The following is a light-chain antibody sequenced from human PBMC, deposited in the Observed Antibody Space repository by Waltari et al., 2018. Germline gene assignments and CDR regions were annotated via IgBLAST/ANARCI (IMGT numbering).Light chain of an antibody. CDR1: QSIGKY. Sequence: ELLLTQSPGTLSLSPGERATLSCRASQSIGKYLVWYQQKPGQAPRLLMYEASRRATGIPDRFSGSGSGTDFSLTISRLEPEDVAVYYCQNHERLPATFGQGTKVEIK. V-gene: IGKV3-20*01. CDR2: EAS. CDR3: QNHERLPAT. J-gene: IGKJ1*01.